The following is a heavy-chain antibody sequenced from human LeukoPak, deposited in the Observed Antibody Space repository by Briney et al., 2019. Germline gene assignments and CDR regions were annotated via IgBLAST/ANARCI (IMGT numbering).Heavy chain of an antibody. CDR2: INDRGSS. CDR3: ARGRMGTFDY. D-gene: IGHD5-24*01. V-gene: IGHV4-34*01. J-gene: IGHJ4*02. Sequence: SETLSLTCAVNGGSFSGYYWSWIRQPPGKGLEWIGEINDRGSSNYNPSLKSRVTISADTSKNQFSLKLSSVTAADTAVYYCARGRMGTFDYWGQGTLVTVSS. CDR1: GGSFSGYY.